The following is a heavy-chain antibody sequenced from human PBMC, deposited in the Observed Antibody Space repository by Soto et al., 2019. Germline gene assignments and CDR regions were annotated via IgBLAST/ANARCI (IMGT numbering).Heavy chain of an antibody. Sequence: PSETLSLTCTVSGGSISSYYWSWIRQPPGKELEWIGYIYYSGSTNYNPSLKGRITISVDTSKNQFSLKLSSVTVADTAVYYCARHDYSGSYYDYWGQGTLVTVSS. D-gene: IGHD1-26*01. J-gene: IGHJ4*02. V-gene: IGHV4-59*08. CDR1: GGSISSYY. CDR2: IYYSGST. CDR3: ARHDYSGSYYDY.